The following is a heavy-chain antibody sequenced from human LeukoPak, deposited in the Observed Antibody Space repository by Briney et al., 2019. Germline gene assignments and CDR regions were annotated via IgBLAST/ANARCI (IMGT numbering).Heavy chain of an antibody. Sequence: PSETLSLTCAVYGGSFSGYYGSWIRQPPGKGLEWIGEINHSGSTNYNPSLKSRVTISVDTSKNQFSLKLSSVTAADTAVYYCARGRKIPIVVVPAARFDPWGQGTLVTVSS. CDR2: INHSGST. V-gene: IGHV4-34*01. J-gene: IGHJ5*02. D-gene: IGHD2-2*01. CDR1: GGSFSGYY. CDR3: ARGRKIPIVVVPAARFDP.